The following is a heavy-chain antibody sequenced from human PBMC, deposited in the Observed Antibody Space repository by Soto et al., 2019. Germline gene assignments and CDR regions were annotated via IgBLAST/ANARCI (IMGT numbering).Heavy chain of an antibody. J-gene: IGHJ4*02. V-gene: IGHV4-30-2*01. D-gene: IGHD2-2*01. CDR1: GGSISSGGYS. CDR3: ASLASRPLNGFDY. CDR2: IYHSGST. Sequence: PSETLSLTCAVSGGSISSGGYSWSWIRQPPGKGLEWIGYIYHSGSTYYNPSLKSRVTISVDRSKNQFSLKLSSVTAADTAVYYCASLASRPLNGFDYWARRTPDPVSS.